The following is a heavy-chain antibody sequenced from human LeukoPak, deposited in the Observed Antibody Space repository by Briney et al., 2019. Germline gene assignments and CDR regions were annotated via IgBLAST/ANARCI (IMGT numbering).Heavy chain of an antibody. Sequence: ASVKVSCKASGYTFTSYDINWVRQATGQGLEWMGWMNPNSGNTGYAQKFQGRVTMTRNTSISTAYMERGSLRSEVTAVYYWARVPGVTIFGVAPIPYYWGQGNLVSVSS. CDR1: GYTFTSYD. CDR3: ARVPGVTIFGVAPIPYY. J-gene: IGHJ4*02. V-gene: IGHV1-8*01. CDR2: MNPNSGNT. D-gene: IGHD3-3*01.